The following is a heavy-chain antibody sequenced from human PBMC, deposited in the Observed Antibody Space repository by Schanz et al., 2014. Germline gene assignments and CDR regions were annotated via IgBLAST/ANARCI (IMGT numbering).Heavy chain of an antibody. Sequence: VQLVESGGGLVQPGGSLRLSCTASGFTFSDYYMSWIRQAPGKGLEWVSYVSSSSSYTHYADSVKGRFTFSRDNSKNTLYLQMNSLRAEDTAVYYCAKDRSWDYDSSGYFDYWGQGTLVTVSS. CDR1: GFTFSDYY. D-gene: IGHD3-22*01. V-gene: IGHV3-11*05. J-gene: IGHJ4*02. CDR3: AKDRSWDYDSSGYFDY. CDR2: VSSSSSYT.